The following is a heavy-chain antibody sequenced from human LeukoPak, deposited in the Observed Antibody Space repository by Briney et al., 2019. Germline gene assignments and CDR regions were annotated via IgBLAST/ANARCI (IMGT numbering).Heavy chain of an antibody. V-gene: IGHV3-21*04. CDR2: ISSSSTYI. CDR1: GFTFSTYS. Sequence: GGSLRLSCAASGFTFSTYSMNWVRQAPGKGLEWVSSISSSSTYIYYADSVKGRFTISRDNAKNSLYLQMNSLRVEDTAIYYCARVWGYAFDIWGQGTVVTVSS. J-gene: IGHJ3*02. CDR3: ARVWGYAFDI. D-gene: IGHD7-27*01.